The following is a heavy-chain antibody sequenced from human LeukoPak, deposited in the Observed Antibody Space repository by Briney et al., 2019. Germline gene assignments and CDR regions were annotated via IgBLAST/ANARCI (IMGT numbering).Heavy chain of an antibody. J-gene: IGHJ6*02. V-gene: IGHV4-34*01. Sequence: PSETLSLTCAVYGGSFSGYYWSWIRQPPGKGLEWIGEINHSGSTNYNPSLKSRVTISVDTSKNQFSLKLSSVTAADTAVYYCARLGYYYGSGRPRGMDVWGQGTTVTVSS. CDR1: GGSFSGYY. D-gene: IGHD3-10*01. CDR2: INHSGST. CDR3: ARLGYYYGSGRPRGMDV.